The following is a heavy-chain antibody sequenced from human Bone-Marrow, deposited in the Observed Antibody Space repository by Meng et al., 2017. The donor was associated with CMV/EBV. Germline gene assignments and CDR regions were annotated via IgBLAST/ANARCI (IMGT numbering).Heavy chain of an antibody. V-gene: IGHV3-48*03. J-gene: IGHJ6*02. CDR1: GFTFSSYE. CDR2: ISFRGVLV. D-gene: IGHD6-13*01. Sequence: GESLKISCAASGFTFSSYEMTWVRQAPGKGLEFISFISFRGVLVYYAGSVKGRFTISRDNSKNTLYLQMNSLRAEDTAVYYCARDVAAAPGGYYYYYGMDVWGQGTTVTVSS. CDR3: ARDVAAAPGGYYYYYGMDV.